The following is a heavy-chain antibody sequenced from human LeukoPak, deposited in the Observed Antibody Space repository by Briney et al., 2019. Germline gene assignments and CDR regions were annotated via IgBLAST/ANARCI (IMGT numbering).Heavy chain of an antibody. V-gene: IGHV1-69*13. J-gene: IGHJ6*02. CDR2: IIPIFGTA. D-gene: IGHD3-3*01. CDR1: GGTFSSYA. Sequence: SVKVSCKAYGGTFSSYAISWVRQAPGQGLEWMGGIIPIFGTANYAQKFQGRVTITADESTSTAYMELSSLRSEDTAVYYCAREQYYDFWSGLSTWGQGTTVTVSS. CDR3: AREQYYDFWSGLST.